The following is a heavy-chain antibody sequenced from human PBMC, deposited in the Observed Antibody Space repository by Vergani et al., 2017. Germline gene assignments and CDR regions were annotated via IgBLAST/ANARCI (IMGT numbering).Heavy chain of an antibody. Sequence: QVQLVESGGGVVQRGGSLRLSCETSGYTWSNYEMQWIRQGQGKGLEFVAFIHFDGSNQYYADSVKGRFTLSRDFSKNTLYMQMNSLRTDDTATYYCAKHFRGWGIDYWGQGTQVIVSS. V-gene: IGHV3-30*02. CDR3: AKHFRGWGIDY. CDR2: IHFDGSNQ. J-gene: IGHJ4*02. CDR1: GYTWSNYE. D-gene: IGHD3-16*01.